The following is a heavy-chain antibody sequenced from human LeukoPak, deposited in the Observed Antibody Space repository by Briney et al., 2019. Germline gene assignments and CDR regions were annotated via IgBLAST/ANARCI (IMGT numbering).Heavy chain of an antibody. V-gene: IGHV3-23*01. CDR3: PKDLDSSGYYYDY. Sequence: GGSLRLSCAASGFTFSSYAMSWVRQAPGKGLEWVSAISGSGCSTYYADSVKRRFTISRDNSKNTLYLQMNSLRAEDTAVYYCPKDLDSSGYYYDYWGQGTLVTVSS. J-gene: IGHJ4*02. CDR1: GFTFSSYA. D-gene: IGHD3-22*01. CDR2: ISGSGCST.